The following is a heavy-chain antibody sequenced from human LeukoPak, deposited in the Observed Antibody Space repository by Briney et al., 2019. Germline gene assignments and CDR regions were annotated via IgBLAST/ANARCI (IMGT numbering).Heavy chain of an antibody. CDR3: ARASYYYDTSGLGAFDV. Sequence: PGRSLRLSCAASGFIFGDYGMYWVRQAPGKGLEWVSGINWNSDRIGYADSVKGRFTISRDNAKNSLYMQMNSVRAEDTALYYCARASYYYDTSGLGAFDVWGQGTTVIVSS. J-gene: IGHJ3*01. V-gene: IGHV3-9*01. D-gene: IGHD3-22*01. CDR2: INWNSDRI. CDR1: GFIFGDYG.